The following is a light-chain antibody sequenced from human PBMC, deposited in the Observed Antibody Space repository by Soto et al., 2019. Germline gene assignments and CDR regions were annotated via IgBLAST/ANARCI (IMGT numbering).Light chain of an antibody. V-gene: IGLV2-14*01. J-gene: IGLJ2*01. CDR1: SSDVCGYNY. Sequence: QSALTQPASVSGSPGQSITISCTGTSSDVCGYNYVSWYQQHPGKAPKLMIYDVSNRPSGVSNRFYGSKSGNTASLTISGLQAEDEADYYCSSYTSSSPLVFGGGTKVTVL. CDR2: DVS. CDR3: SSYTSSSPLV.